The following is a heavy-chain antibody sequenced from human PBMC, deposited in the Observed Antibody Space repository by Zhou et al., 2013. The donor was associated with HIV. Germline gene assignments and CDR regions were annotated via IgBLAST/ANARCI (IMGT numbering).Heavy chain of an antibody. Sequence: QVQLVQSGAEVKKPGASVKVSCKASGYTFTSYDINWVRQATGQGLEWMGWMNPHSGNTGYAQKFQGRVAMTRNTSISTAYMELSSLRSEDTAVYYCARRPLRNSSGYYRPLDYWGQGTLVTVSS. CDR2: MNPHSGNT. CDR3: ARRPLRNSSGYYRPLDY. V-gene: IGHV1-8*01. CDR1: GYTFTSYD. D-gene: IGHD3-22*01. J-gene: IGHJ4*02.